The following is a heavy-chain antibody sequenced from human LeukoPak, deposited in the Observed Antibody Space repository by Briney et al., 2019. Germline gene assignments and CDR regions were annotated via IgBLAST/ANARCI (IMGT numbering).Heavy chain of an antibody. D-gene: IGHD1-7*01. V-gene: IGHV3-13*01. Sequence: GRSLRLSCAASGFTFSSYAMHWVRQATRRGLEWVSSIGTEADTYYPGSVKGRFTISRENAKSSLYLQMNSLRAGDTAVYYCARGPIVGITETKGYFDYWGQGILVTVSS. CDR3: ARGPIVGITETKGYFDY. CDR1: GFTFSSYA. CDR2: IGTEADT. J-gene: IGHJ4*02.